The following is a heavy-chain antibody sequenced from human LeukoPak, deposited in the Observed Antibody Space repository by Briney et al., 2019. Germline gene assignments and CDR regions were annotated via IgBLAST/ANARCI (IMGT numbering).Heavy chain of an antibody. Sequence: PVASVKVSCKVSGYTLTELSMHWVRQAPGQGLEWMGRIIPILGIANYAQKFQGRVTITADKSTSTAYMELSSLRSEDTAVYYCARDLPEGQYYYDSSGYYYDYWGQGTLVTVSS. J-gene: IGHJ4*02. CDR2: IIPILGIA. CDR1: GYTLTELS. CDR3: ARDLPEGQYYYDSSGYYYDY. V-gene: IGHV1-69*04. D-gene: IGHD3-22*01.